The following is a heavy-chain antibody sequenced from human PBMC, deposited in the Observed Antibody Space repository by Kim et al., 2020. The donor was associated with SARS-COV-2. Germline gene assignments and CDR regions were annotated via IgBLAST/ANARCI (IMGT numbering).Heavy chain of an antibody. CDR2: T. J-gene: IGHJ3*02. Sequence: TNYAQTLQGRVTMTTDTSTSTAYMELRSLRSDDTAVYYCARAGPRDAFDIWGQGTMVTVSS. V-gene: IGHV1-18*01. CDR3: ARAGPRDAFDI.